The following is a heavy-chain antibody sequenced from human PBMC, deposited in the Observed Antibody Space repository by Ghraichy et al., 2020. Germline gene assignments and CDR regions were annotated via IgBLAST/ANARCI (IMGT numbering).Heavy chain of an antibody. CDR2: ISSSGSTI. D-gene: IGHD6-19*01. V-gene: IGHV3-11*01. CDR3: ARVRPSWLAHDIDY. CDR1: GFTFSDYY. J-gene: IGHJ4*02. Sequence: GGSLRLSCAASGFTFSDYYMSWIRQAPGKGLEWVSYISSSGSTIYYADSVKGRFTISRDNAKNSLYLQMNSLRAEDTAVYYCARVRPSWLAHDIDYWGQGTLVTVSS.